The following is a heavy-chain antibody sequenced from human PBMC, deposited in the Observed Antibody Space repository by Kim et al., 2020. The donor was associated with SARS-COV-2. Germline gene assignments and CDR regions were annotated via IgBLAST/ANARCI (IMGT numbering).Heavy chain of an antibody. J-gene: IGHJ4*02. CDR2: IYTAGSST. Sequence: GGSLRLSCAASGFTFSNFAMSWVRQAPGRGLEWISVIYTAGSSTYYADSVKGRFTISRDDSKNTLYLHMSSVRAEDTAVYYCASAYAYYDNSGYFESWGQGTLVTVSS. V-gene: IGHV3-23*03. CDR1: GFTFSNFA. D-gene: IGHD3-22*01. CDR3: ASAYAYYDNSGYFES.